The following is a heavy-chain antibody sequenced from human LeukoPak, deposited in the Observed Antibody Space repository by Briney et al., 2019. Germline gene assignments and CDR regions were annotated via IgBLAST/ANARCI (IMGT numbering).Heavy chain of an antibody. J-gene: IGHJ3*02. CDR3: AKERVRGVIFDAFDI. V-gene: IGHV3-11*06. CDR2: ISGSSSYT. D-gene: IGHD3-10*01. CDR1: GFTFSDYY. Sequence: GGSLRLSCAASGFTFSDYYMSWLRQAPGKGLEGVSYISGSSSYTNYADYVKGRFTISRDNAKNSLYLQMNSLRAEDTAVYYCAKERVRGVIFDAFDIWGQGTMVTVSS.